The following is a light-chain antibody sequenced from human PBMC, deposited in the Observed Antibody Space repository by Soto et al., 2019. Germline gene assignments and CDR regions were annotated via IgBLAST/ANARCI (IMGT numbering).Light chain of an antibody. J-gene: IGKJ1*01. CDR2: GAS. Sequence: EVVMTQSPATLSVSPGERATLSCRASQSVGSYLAWYQHKPGQAPRLLIYGASIRATGVPARFSGSGSGTEFTLTISSLQSEDFAVYFCQQYDNLPPWTFGLGTTVAVK. CDR3: QQYDNLPPWT. CDR1: QSVGSY. V-gene: IGKV3-15*01.